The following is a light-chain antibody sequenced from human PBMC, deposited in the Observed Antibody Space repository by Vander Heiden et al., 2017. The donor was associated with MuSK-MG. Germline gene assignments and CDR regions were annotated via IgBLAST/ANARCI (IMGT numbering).Light chain of an antibody. CDR3: QQCYTTPRT. CDR2: GAS. V-gene: IGKV1-39*01. Sequence: DSQMTQSPSSLSASVGDRVTITCRASQSIGNYLNWYQRKPGKAPNLLIYGASSLQSGVPSRFSGSGSGTDFTLTISSLQFEDFGIYYCQQCYTTPRTFGGGTMVXIK. CDR1: QSIGNY. J-gene: IGKJ4*01.